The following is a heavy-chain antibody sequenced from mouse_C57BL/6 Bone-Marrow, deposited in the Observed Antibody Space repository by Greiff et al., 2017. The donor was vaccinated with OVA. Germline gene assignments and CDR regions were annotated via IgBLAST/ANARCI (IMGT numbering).Heavy chain of an antibody. D-gene: IGHD1-1*01. CDR3: ARSNYGFSYWYFDV. Sequence: QVQLQQPGAELVMPGASVKLSCKASGYTFTSYWMHWVNQRPGQGLEWIGEIDPSDSYTNYNQKFKGKSTLTVDKSSSTAYMQLSSLTSEDSAVYYCARSNYGFSYWYFDVWGTGTTVTVSS. J-gene: IGHJ1*03. V-gene: IGHV1-69*01. CDR2: IDPSDSYT. CDR1: GYTFTSYW.